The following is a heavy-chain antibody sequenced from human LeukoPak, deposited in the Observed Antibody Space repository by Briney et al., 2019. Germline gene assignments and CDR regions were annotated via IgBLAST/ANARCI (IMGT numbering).Heavy chain of an antibody. J-gene: IGHJ4*02. CDR3: PRDRYYYDSSGQQIFEY. CDR1: VGTFSSYA. CDR2: IIPILGIA. V-gene: IGHV1-69*04. Sequence: SVNVSCKASVGTFSSYAISWVRQAPGQGLKWMGRIIPILGIANYPQNLQGRVRISADKSTGTAYMELSSLSSVDTDVYFCPRDRYYYDSSGQQIFEYWGQGTRVTVSS. D-gene: IGHD3-22*01.